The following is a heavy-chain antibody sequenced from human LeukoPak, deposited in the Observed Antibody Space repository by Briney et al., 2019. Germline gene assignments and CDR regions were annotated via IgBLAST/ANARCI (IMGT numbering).Heavy chain of an antibody. CDR3: ARDRASDTRFDY. V-gene: IGHV1-46*01. CDR2: INPSGGST. CDR1: GYTFTSYG. J-gene: IGHJ4*02. Sequence: ASVKVSCKASGYTFTSYGISWVRQAPGQGLEWMGIINPSGGSTSYAQKFQGRVTITADKSTSTAYMELSSLRSEDTAVYYCARDRASDTRFDYWGQGTLVTVSS.